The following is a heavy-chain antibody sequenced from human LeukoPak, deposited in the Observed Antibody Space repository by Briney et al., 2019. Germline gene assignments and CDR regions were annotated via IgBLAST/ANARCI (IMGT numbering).Heavy chain of an antibody. V-gene: IGHV4-30-4*08. CDR3: ARLKSSGYYSDY. CDR2: IYYSGST. CDR1: GGSISSGDYY. J-gene: IGHJ4*02. Sequence: PSETLSLTCTVSGGSISSGDYYWSWIRQPPGKGLEWIGYIYYSGSTYYNPSLKSRVTISVDTSKNQFSLKLGSVTAADTAVYYCARLKSSGYYSDYWGQGTLVTVSS. D-gene: IGHD3-22*01.